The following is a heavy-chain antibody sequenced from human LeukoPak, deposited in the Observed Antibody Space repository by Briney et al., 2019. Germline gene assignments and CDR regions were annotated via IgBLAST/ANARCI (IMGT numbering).Heavy chain of an antibody. Sequence: PGGSLRLSCAVSGFTFSNYWMHWVRQAPGKGLVWVSRINNDGSSTSYADSVKGRFTISRDNAKNTLYLQMNSLRADDTAVYYCTREFGAPSYAYDYWGQGTLVTVSS. D-gene: IGHD3-16*01. J-gene: IGHJ4*02. CDR1: GFTFSNYW. CDR2: INNDGSST. CDR3: TREFGAPSYAYDY. V-gene: IGHV3-74*01.